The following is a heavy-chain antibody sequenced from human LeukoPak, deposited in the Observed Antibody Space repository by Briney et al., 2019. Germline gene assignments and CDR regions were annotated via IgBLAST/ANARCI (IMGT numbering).Heavy chain of an antibody. CDR2: IYTGGNT. J-gene: IGHJ4*02. CDR3: ASCRWNYHYFQS. D-gene: IGHD1-7*01. Sequence: PGGSLRLSCAASEFTVSTYYMTWVRQAPGKGLEWVSLIYTGGNTYYADSVKDRFTISRDISRNTLYLQMNSLRADDTAVYYCASCRWNYHYFQSWGQGSMIVVSS. V-gene: IGHV3-66*01. CDR1: EFTVSTYY.